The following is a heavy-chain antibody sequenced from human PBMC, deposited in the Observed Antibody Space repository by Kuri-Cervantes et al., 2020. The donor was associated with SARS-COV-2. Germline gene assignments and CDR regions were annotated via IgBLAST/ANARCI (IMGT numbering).Heavy chain of an antibody. D-gene: IGHD6-13*01. Sequence: ETLSLTCAASGFTFSSYAMSWVRQAPGKGLEWVSAISGSGGSTYYADSVKGRFTISRDNSKNTLYLRMNSLRAEDTAVYYCAKTEQMGGAFDIWGQGTMVTVSS. V-gene: IGHV3-23*01. J-gene: IGHJ3*02. CDR3: AKTEQMGGAFDI. CDR1: GFTFSSYA. CDR2: ISGSGGST.